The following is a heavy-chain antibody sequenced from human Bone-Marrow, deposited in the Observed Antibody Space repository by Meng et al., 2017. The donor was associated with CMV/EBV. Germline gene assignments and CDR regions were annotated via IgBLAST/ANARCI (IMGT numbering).Heavy chain of an antibody. J-gene: IGHJ4*02. CDR2: IYYSGST. CDR1: GGSISSSSYY. D-gene: IGHD3-10*01. V-gene: IGHV4-39*01. Sequence: GSLRLSCTVSGGSISSSSYYWGWIRQPQGKGLEWIGSIYYSGSTYYNPSLKSRVTISVETSKNQFSLKLSSVTAADTAVYYCARTGYYYGSGSYYKQYYFDYWGQGTLVTVSS. CDR3: ARTGYYYGSGSYYKQYYFDY.